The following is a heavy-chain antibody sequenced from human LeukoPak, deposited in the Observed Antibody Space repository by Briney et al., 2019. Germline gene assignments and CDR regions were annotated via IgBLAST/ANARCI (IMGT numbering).Heavy chain of an antibody. D-gene: IGHD3-22*01. CDR2: ISSSGSTI. CDR3: ARVLRYDNSGHDSFDI. Sequence: PGGSLRLACAASGFTFSDYYMSWIRQAPGKGLEWGSYISSSGSTIYYADSVKGRFTISRDNAKNSLYLQMNSLRAEDTAVYYCARVLRYDNSGHDSFDIWGQGTMVTVSS. V-gene: IGHV3-11*04. CDR1: GFTFSDYY. J-gene: IGHJ3*02.